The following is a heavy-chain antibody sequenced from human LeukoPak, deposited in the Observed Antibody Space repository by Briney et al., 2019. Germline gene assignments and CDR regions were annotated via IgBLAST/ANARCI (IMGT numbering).Heavy chain of an antibody. CDR2: ISSSNTYI. Sequence: GGSLRLSCAASGFTFSSHSMNWVRQAPGKGLEWVSSISSSNTYIYYADSVKGRFTIPRDNAQNSLYLQMNNLRAEDTAVYYCAKDQTVGGTWGEVIFHYWGQGTLVTVAS. J-gene: IGHJ4*02. V-gene: IGHV3-21*01. CDR3: AKDQTVGGTWGEVIFHY. CDR1: GFTFSSHS. D-gene: IGHD6-19*01.